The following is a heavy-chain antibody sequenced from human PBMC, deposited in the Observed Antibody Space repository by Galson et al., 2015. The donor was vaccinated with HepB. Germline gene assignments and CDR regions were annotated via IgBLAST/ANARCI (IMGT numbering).Heavy chain of an antibody. CDR1: GFTVSSNY. D-gene: IGHD4-11*01. V-gene: IGHV3-53*05. Sequence: SLRLSCAASGFTVSSNYMSWVRQAPGKGLEWVSVIYSGGSTYYADSVKGRFTISRDNSKNTLYLQMNSLRAEDTAVYYCARDLTTVTTTDYYYGMDVWGQGTTVTVSS. J-gene: IGHJ6*02. CDR3: ARDLTTVTTTDYYYGMDV. CDR2: IYSGGST.